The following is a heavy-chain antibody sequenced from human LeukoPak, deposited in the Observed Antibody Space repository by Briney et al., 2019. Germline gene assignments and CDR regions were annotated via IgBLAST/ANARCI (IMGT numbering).Heavy chain of an antibody. J-gene: IGHJ6*04. Sequence: LGGSLRLSCAASGFTFSSYSMNWVRQAPGKGLEWVSSISSSSSYIYYADSVKGPFTISRDNAKNSLYLQMNSLRAEDTAVYYCARDREMVAATSYYYYYYGMDVWGKGTTVTVSS. CDR3: ARDREMVAATSYYYYYYGMDV. V-gene: IGHV3-21*01. D-gene: IGHD2-15*01. CDR2: ISSSSSYI. CDR1: GFTFSSYS.